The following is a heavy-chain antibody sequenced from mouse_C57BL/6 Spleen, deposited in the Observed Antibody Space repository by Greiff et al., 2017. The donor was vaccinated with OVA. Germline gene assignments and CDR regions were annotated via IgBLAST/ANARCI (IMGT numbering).Heavy chain of an antibody. CDR2: LNPSSGYT. V-gene: IGHV1-7*01. D-gene: IGHD1-1*01. CDR3: ARRDGRDAMDY. J-gene: IGHJ4*01. Sequence: VQLVESGAELAKPGASVKLSCKASGYTFTSYWMHWVKQRPGQGLEWIGYLNPSSGYTKYNQKFKDKATLTADKSSSTAYMQLRSLTYEDSAVYYCARRDGRDAMDYWGQGTSVTVSS. CDR1: GYTFTSYW.